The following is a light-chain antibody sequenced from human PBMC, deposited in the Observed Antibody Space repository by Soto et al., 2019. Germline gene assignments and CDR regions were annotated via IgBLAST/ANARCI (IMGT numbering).Light chain of an antibody. Sequence: EVVLTQSPATLSLSPGERATLSCRASQSVISYLAWYQQKPCQAPRLLIYDASNRATGIPARFSGSGSGTDFTLTISSLEPEDFAVYYCQRRSNWPLTFGGGTKVDIK. J-gene: IGKJ4*01. CDR3: QRRSNWPLT. CDR2: DAS. V-gene: IGKV3-11*01. CDR1: QSVISY.